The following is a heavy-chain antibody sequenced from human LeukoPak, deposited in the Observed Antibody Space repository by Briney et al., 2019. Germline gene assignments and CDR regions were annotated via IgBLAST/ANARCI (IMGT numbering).Heavy chain of an antibody. CDR2: IYGGGIT. Sequence: GGCPRPFLGGGGVEVKRNYPVWGRQAPGEGLGWGLVIYGGGITDYADSVKGRFTISRDDSKNAVYLQMNSLRVGDTAVYYCASCPLRYFDPDGVPLWGQGALVSVSS. V-gene: IGHV3-53*01. J-gene: IGHJ4*02. D-gene: IGHD3-9*01. CDR3: ASCPLRYFDPDGVPL. CDR1: GVEVKRNY.